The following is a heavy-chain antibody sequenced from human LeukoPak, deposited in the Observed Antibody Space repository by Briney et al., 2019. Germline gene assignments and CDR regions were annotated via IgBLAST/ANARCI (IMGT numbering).Heavy chain of an antibody. V-gene: IGHV4-34*01. J-gene: IGHJ4*02. CDR2: INHSGST. CDR3: ARYTGYFDY. CDR1: GGSFRGYY. Sequence: PSETLSLTCAVYGGSFRGYYWSWIRQPPGKGLEWIGEINHSGSTNYNPSLKSRVTISVDTSKNQFSLKLSSVTAADTAVFYCARYTGYFDYWGQGTLVTVSS.